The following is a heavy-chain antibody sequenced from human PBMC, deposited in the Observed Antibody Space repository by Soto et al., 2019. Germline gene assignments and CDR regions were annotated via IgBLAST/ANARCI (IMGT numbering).Heavy chain of an antibody. V-gene: IGHV1-69*08. J-gene: IGHJ3*02. CDR2: IIPILGIA. Sequence: QVQLVQSGAEVKKPGSSVKVSCKASGGTFSSYTISWVRQAPGQGLEWMGRIIPILGIANYAQKFQGRVTITADKSTSTAYMELSSLRSEDTAVYYCARDSGAYCGGDCYPDAFDIWGQGTVVTVSS. D-gene: IGHD2-21*02. CDR3: ARDSGAYCGGDCYPDAFDI. CDR1: GGTFSSYT.